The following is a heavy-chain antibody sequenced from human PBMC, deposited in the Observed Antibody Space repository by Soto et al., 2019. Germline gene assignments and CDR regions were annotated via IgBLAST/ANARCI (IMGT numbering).Heavy chain of an antibody. CDR3: ARILRVADLDYYYCGLDF. J-gene: IGHJ6*02. CDR1: GFSLSTTGMC. V-gene: IGHV2-70*11. CDR2: IDWDDRK. D-gene: IGHD6-19*01. Sequence: GSGPTLVNPTQTLTLTCTFSGFSLSTTGMCVSWIRQPPGKALEWLARIDWDDRKYYTTSLKTRLTISKDTSKNQVVLTMTNMDPVDTATYYCARILRVADLDYYYCGLDFWGQGNTVTGSS.